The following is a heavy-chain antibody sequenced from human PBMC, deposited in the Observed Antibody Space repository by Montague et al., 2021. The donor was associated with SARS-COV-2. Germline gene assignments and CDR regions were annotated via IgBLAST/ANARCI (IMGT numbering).Heavy chain of an antibody. J-gene: IGHJ6*02. D-gene: IGHD6-13*01. Sequence: SETLSLTCTVSGGSISSSSYYWGWIRQPPGKGLEWIGSIYYSGSTYYNPSLKSRVTISVDTSKNQFSLKLSSVTAADTAVYYCARLGRPQRVRLSGMDVWGQGTLVTVSS. CDR3: ARLGRPQRVRLSGMDV. CDR2: IYYSGST. CDR1: GGSISSSSYY. V-gene: IGHV4-39*07.